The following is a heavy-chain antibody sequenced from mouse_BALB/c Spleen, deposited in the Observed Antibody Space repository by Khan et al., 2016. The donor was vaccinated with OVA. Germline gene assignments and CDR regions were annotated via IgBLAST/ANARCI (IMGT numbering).Heavy chain of an antibody. V-gene: IGHV2-6*02. D-gene: IGHD2-4*01. J-gene: IGHJ4*01. CDR1: GFSLTSYS. CDR2: IWSDGKT. Sequence: QVQLKESGPGLVAPSQSLSITCNVSGFSLTSYSVHWVRQTPGKGLEWLVVIWSDGKTIYNSHLKYKLSISKDNSKGQVFLKMNILQTDDTAIYYCARNTHMITTVMDYWGQGTLVTVSS. CDR3: ARNTHMITTVMDY.